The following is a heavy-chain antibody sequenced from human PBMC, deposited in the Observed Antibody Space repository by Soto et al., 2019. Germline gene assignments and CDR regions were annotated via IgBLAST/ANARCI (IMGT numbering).Heavy chain of an antibody. V-gene: IGHV4-38-2*01. CDR2: MYRSGNT. J-gene: IGHJ6*02. D-gene: IGHD3-10*01. CDR3: ARSGDTMVRGVIIFHYYGMDV. Sequence: ASETLSLTCAVSGYSISSGYYWGWIRQSPGKGLEWIGSMYRSGNTYYNPSLKSRVTISGDTSKNQFSLKLTSVTAADTAVYYCARSGDTMVRGVIIFHYYGMDVWGQGTTVTVSS. CDR1: GYSISSGYY.